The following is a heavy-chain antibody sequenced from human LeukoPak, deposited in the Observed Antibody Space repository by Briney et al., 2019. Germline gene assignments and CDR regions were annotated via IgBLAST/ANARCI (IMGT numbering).Heavy chain of an antibody. CDR1: GYTFTGYF. V-gene: IGHV1-2*02. Sequence: ASVKVSCKASGYTFTGYFIHWVRQAPGQGLEWMGWINPQSGGTNYAQKFQGRVTMTTDTSISTAYMDLSRLRSDDTAVYYCARDSDSSGYYFDYWGQGTLVTVSS. D-gene: IGHD3-22*01. J-gene: IGHJ4*02. CDR2: INPQSGGT. CDR3: ARDSDSSGYYFDY.